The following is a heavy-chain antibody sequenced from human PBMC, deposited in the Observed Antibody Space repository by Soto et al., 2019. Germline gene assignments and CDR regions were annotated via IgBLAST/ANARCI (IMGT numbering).Heavy chain of an antibody. Sequence: PGGSLRLSCAASGFSISSSWMNWVRQAPGKGLEWVANIKQDGSEKYYVDSVKGRFTISRDNAKNSLYLQMNSLRAEDTAVYYCARDPSIVLVPAATYYYYYYGMDVWGQGT. CDR2: IKQDGSEK. V-gene: IGHV3-7*01. CDR3: ARDPSIVLVPAATYYYYYYGMDV. D-gene: IGHD2-2*01. CDR1: GFSISSSW. J-gene: IGHJ6*02.